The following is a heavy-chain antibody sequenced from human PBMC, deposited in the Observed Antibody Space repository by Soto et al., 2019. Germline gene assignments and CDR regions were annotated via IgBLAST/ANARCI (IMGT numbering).Heavy chain of an antibody. CDR2: FGPEDGET. CDR3: ATNSRGYYDSSVNSYYYGMDV. D-gene: IGHD3-22*01. V-gene: IGHV1-24*01. J-gene: IGHJ6*02. CDR1: GYTLTELS. Sequence: ASVKVSCKVSGYTLTELSMHWVRQAPGKGLEWMGGFGPEDGETIYAQKFQGRVTMTEDTSTDTAYMELSSLRSEDTAVYYCATNSRGYYDSSVNSYYYGMDVWGQGTTVTVSS.